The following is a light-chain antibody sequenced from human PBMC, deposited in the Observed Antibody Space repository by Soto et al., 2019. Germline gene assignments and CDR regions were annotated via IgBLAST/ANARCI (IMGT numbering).Light chain of an antibody. J-gene: IGLJ1*01. V-gene: IGLV1-47*02. CDR2: SNN. Sequence: QSLLTKPPSESCTPGQRVTISCSGSSSNIGSNYVYWYQQLPGTAPKLLIYSNNQRPSGVPDRFSGSKSGTSASLAISGLRSEDEADYYCAAWDDSLSGQVFGTGTKVTV. CDR3: AAWDDSLSGQV. CDR1: SSNIGSNY.